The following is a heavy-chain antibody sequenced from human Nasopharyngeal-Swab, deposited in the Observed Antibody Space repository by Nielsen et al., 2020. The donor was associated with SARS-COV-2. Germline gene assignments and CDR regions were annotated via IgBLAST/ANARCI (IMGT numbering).Heavy chain of an antibody. CDR2: ISAYNGNT. J-gene: IGHJ6*02. V-gene: IGHV1-18*01. Sequence: ASVKVSCKASGYTFKSFAVSWVRQAPGQGLEWMGWISAYNGNTNYAQNLQGRVTMTTDTSTSTVYMELRSLRSDDTAVYYCAVDYGDYDSYYGMDVWGQGTTVTVSS. CDR1: GYTFKSFA. CDR3: AVDYGDYDSYYGMDV. D-gene: IGHD4-17*01.